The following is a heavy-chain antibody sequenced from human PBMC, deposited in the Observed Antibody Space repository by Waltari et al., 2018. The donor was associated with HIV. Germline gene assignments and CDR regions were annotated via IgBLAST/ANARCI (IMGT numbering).Heavy chain of an antibody. V-gene: IGHV1-18*01. Sequence: VQLVQSGAEMRKPGASVKVSCRASGSPSSASTFSWLRQAPGQGLEWMGWISGYNGNTNYAQKFQGRVNMTTDTSTSTAHMELRSLRSDDTAVYYCARGVSIVRGVMIRGHMDVWGQGTTVTVSS. CDR1: GSPSSAST. CDR3: ARGVSIVRGVMIRGHMDV. CDR2: ISGYNGNT. J-gene: IGHJ6*02. D-gene: IGHD3-10*01.